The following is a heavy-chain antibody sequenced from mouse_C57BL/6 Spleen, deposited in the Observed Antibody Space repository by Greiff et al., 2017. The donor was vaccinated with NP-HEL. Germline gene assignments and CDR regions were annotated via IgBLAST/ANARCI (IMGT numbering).Heavy chain of an antibody. CDR2: INPSSGYT. CDR1: GYTFTSYW. J-gene: IGHJ1*03. Sequence: QVQLQQSGAELAKPGASVKLSCKASGYTFTSYWMHWVKQRPGQGLEWIGYINPSSGYTKYNQTFKDKATLTADKSSSTAYMQLSSLTYEDAAVYYCATHYYGSSPDWDFDVWGTGTTVTVAS. D-gene: IGHD1-1*01. V-gene: IGHV1-7*01. CDR3: ATHYYGSSPDWDFDV.